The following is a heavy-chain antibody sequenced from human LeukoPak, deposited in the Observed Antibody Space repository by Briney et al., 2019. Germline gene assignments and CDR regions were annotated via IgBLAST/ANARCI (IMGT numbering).Heavy chain of an antibody. V-gene: IGHV3-23*01. D-gene: IGHD3-10*01. CDR2: ISGSGGST. CDR1: GFTFSSYG. J-gene: IGHJ4*02. CDR3: ASRSGSYYMGSDY. Sequence: GGSLRLSCAASGFTFSSYGMSWVRQAPGKGLEWVSAISGSGGSTYYADSVKGRFTISRDNSKNTLYLQMNSLRAEDTAVYYCASRSGSYYMGSDYWGQGTLVTVSS.